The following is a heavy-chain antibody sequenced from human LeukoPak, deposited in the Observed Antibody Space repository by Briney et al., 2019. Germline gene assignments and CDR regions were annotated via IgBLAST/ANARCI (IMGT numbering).Heavy chain of an antibody. Sequence: ASVEVSCKVSGYTLTELSMHWVRQAPGKGLEWMGGFDPEDGETIYAQKFQGRVTMTEDTSTDTAYMELSSLRSEDTAVYYCATVGVWDYDILTGPIGKWFDPWGQGTLVTVSS. CDR2: FDPEDGET. CDR1: GYTLTELS. CDR3: ATVGVWDYDILTGPIGKWFDP. D-gene: IGHD3-9*01. V-gene: IGHV1-24*01. J-gene: IGHJ5*02.